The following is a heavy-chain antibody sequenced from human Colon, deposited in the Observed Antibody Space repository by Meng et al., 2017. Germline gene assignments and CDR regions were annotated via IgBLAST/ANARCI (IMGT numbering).Heavy chain of an antibody. CDR3: VGGFYFQY. CDR2: IDSAGAT. D-gene: IGHD3-3*01. CDR1: VFTVSYQH. J-gene: IGHJ1*01. Sequence: QPGGLLSRTLSCSVFTVSYQHRKWVRQVQGKGLEWVSVIDSAGATNYADSVKGRFTISRDSSNNTLYLQMDNLRVGDTAVYFCVGGFYFQYWGQGTLVTVSS. V-gene: IGHV3-53*01.